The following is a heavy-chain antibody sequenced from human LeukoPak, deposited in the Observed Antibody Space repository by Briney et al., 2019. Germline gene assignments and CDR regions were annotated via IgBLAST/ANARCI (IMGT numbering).Heavy chain of an antibody. CDR2: IYTSGST. J-gene: IGHJ4*02. CDR1: GGSISSGSYY. CDR3: ARNPYYGSGSPPGGRY. Sequence: SETLSLTCTVSGGSISSGSYYWSWIRQPAGKGLEWIGRIYTSGSTNYNPSLKSRVTISLDTSKNQFSLKVISVTAADTAVYYCARNPYYGSGSPPGGRYWGQGTLVTVSS. V-gene: IGHV4-61*02. D-gene: IGHD3-10*01.